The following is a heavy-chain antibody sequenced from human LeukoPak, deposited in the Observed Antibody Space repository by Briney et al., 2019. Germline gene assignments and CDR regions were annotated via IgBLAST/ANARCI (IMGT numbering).Heavy chain of an antibody. D-gene: IGHD2-2*01. CDR1: GYXFTDYY. CDR2: INPKSGGR. CDR3: ATGERLVPAAMWFDY. Sequence: ASVKVSCKASGYXFTDYYMHWVRQAPGQGLEWMGWINPKSGGRSYAQRFQGRVTMTRDTSISTAYMELSRLRSDDTAVYYCATGERLVPAAMWFDYWGQGTLVTVSS. V-gene: IGHV1-2*02. J-gene: IGHJ4*02.